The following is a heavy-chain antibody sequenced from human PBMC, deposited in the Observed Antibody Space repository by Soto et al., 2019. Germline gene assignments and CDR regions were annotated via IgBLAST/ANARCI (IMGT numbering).Heavy chain of an antibody. CDR2: ISRDGGTK. V-gene: IGHV3-30*03. CDR1: GFTVNTYG. J-gene: IGHJ4*02. Sequence: QVQLVESGGGVVQPGRSLRLSCAVSGFTVNTYGMHWVRQAPGKGLEWVAVISRDGGTKFYADSVKGRFTISRDNSRNTLFLEMNSLRDDDMAVYYCTAEVASGYWGQGTLVTISS. CDR3: TAEVASGY. D-gene: IGHD2-21*02.